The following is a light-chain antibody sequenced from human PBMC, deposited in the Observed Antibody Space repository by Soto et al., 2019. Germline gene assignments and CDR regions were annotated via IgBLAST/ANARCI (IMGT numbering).Light chain of an antibody. CDR3: ATWDDSLNGGV. V-gene: IGLV1-44*01. J-gene: IGLJ3*02. CDR2: SHN. Sequence: QAVVTQPPSESGTPGQRVTISCSGSGSNIGSNIVNWYQLLPGTAPKLLIYSHNQRPSGVPDRFSASKSGTSASLAISGLQSEDESDYYCATWDDSLNGGVFGGGTKLTVL. CDR1: GSNIGSNI.